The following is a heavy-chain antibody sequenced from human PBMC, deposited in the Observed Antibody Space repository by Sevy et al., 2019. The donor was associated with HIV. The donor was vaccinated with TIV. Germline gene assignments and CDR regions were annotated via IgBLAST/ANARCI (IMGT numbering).Heavy chain of an antibody. V-gene: IGHV3-66*03. J-gene: IGHJ6*02. CDR3: ATSVVSDSSSWYAYYYYGMDV. CDR2: IYSCGST. Sequence: GGSLRLSCAASGFTVSSNYMSWVRQAPGKGLEWVSVIYSCGSTYYADSVKGRFTISRDNSKNTLYLQMNSLRAEDTAVYYCATSVVSDSSSWYAYYYYGMDVWGQGTTVTVSS. D-gene: IGHD6-13*01. CDR1: GFTVSSNY.